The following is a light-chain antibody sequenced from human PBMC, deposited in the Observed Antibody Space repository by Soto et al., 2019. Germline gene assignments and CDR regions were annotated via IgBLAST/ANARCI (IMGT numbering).Light chain of an antibody. CDR1: QSVSSN. CDR3: QQYNNWPSIT. CDR2: GAS. J-gene: IGKJ5*01. V-gene: IGKV3-15*01. Sequence: EIVMTQSPATLSVSPGERDTLSCRASQSVSSNLAWYQLKPGQAPRLLIYGASTRATGVPARFSGSGSGSEFTLTISSLQSEDFAVYYCQQYNNWPSITFGQGTRLEIK.